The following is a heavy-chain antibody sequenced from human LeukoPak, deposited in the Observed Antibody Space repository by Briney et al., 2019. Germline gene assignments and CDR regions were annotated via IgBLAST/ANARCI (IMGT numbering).Heavy chain of an antibody. V-gene: IGHV1-2*02. CDR3: ARGSSSWYYRTWFDP. J-gene: IGHJ5*02. CDR1: GYTFTGYY. D-gene: IGHD6-13*01. Sequence: ASVKVSCKASGYTFTGYYMHWVRQAPGQGLEWMGWINPNSGGTNYAQKFQGRVTMNRDTSISTAYMELSRLRSDDTAVYYCARGSSSWYYRTWFDPWGQGTLITVSS. CDR2: INPNSGGT.